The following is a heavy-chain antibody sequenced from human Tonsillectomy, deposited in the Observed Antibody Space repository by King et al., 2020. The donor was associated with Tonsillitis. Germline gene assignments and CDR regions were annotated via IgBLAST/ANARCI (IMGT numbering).Heavy chain of an antibody. D-gene: IGHD4-17*01. CDR2: ISYDGSNK. J-gene: IGHJ6*02. CDR3: ARRDGALEYYHYGMDV. CDR1: GFTFSSSA. Sequence: VQLVESGGGVVQPGRSLRLSCAASGFTFSSSAMHLVRQAPGKGLEWGAQISYDGSNKYYADSVKGRFTISRDNSKNTLYLQMNSLGAEDTAVYYCARRDGALEYYHYGMDVWGQGTTVTGSS. V-gene: IGHV3-30-3*01.